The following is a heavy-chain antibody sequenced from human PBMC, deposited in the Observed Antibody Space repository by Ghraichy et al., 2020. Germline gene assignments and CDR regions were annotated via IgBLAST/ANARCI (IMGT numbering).Heavy chain of an antibody. J-gene: IGHJ4*02. CDR3: ARDSRRTASGDF. Sequence: GGSLRLSCVGSGFIFSSYEMNWVRQAPGKGLEWVSYISSSGSTIYYADSVKGRFTISRDNAKNSLYLQMNSLRVEDTAVYYCARDSRRTASGDFWGQGTLVTVSS. CDR2: ISSSGSTI. V-gene: IGHV3-48*03. CDR1: GFIFSSYE. D-gene: IGHD1-26*01.